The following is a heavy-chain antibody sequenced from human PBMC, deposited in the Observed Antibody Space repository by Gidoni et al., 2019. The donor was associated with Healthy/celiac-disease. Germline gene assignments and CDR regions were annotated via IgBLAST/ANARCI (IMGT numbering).Heavy chain of an antibody. V-gene: IGHV5-51*01. CDR1: GYSFTSYW. Sequence: EVQLVQSGAEVKKHGESLKISCKGSGYSFTSYWIGWVRQMPGKGLEWMGIICPGDSDTRYSPSFQGQVTISADKSISTAYLQWSSLKASDTAMYYCARIHCSGGSCYANDAFDIWGQGTMVTVSS. CDR2: ICPGDSDT. CDR3: ARIHCSGGSCYANDAFDI. J-gene: IGHJ3*02. D-gene: IGHD2-15*01.